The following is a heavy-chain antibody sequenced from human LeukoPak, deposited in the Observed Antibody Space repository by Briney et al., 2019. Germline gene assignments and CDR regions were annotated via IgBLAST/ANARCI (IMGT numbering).Heavy chain of an antibody. D-gene: IGHD3-10*01. CDR1: GYTFADYW. CDR2: IHVSDPHS. Sequence: GESLKISCTLSGYTFADYWIGWVRQMPGKGLEWMGIIHVSDPHSVDRPSSQGQVTISADKSINTAYLQWSSQEASDTAMYYFARAFQSNYYLEFDPRGQGTLVTVSS. V-gene: IGHV5-51*01. J-gene: IGHJ5*02. CDR3: ARAFQSNYYLEFDP.